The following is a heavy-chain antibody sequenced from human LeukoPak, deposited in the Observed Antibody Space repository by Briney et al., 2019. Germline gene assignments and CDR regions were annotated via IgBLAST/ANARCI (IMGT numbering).Heavy chain of an antibody. CDR1: GFTFSSYA. CDR2: ISGSGGST. Sequence: GGSLRLSCAASGFTFSSYAMSWDRQAPGKGLEWVSAISGSGGSTYYADSVKGRFTISRDNSKNTLYLQMNSLRAEDTAVYYCAKDMGVDTAMVTSLYFDYWGQGTLVTVSS. CDR3: AKDMGVDTAMVTSLYFDY. J-gene: IGHJ4*02. V-gene: IGHV3-23*01. D-gene: IGHD5-18*01.